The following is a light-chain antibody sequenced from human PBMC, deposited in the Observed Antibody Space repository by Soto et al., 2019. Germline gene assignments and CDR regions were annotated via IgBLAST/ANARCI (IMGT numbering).Light chain of an antibody. J-gene: IGLJ3*02. CDR1: RSNIGSAI. Sequence: QPVLTQPPSLSGTPGQTVTISCIGSRSNIGSAIVHWYQQIPGTAPKHLIYMNNQRPSGVPDRFSGSKSGTSASLVITGLRPEDEADYYCVAWDDNLSSRVFGGGTKVTVL. CDR3: VAWDDNLSSRV. CDR2: MNN. V-gene: IGLV1-47*01.